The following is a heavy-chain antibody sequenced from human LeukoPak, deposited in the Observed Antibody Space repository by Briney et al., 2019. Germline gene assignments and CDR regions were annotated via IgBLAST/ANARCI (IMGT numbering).Heavy chain of an antibody. CDR3: AKEGGVAVTTDPYFDY. D-gene: IGHD4-17*01. CDR1: GFTFDDYA. J-gene: IGHJ4*02. CDR2: ISGSGGST. Sequence: PGGSLRLSCAASGFTFDDYAMHWVRHAPGKGLEWVSAISGSGGSTYYADSVKGRFTISRDNSKNTLYLQMNSLRAEDTAVYYCAKEGGVAVTTDPYFDYWGQGTLVTVSS. V-gene: IGHV3-23*01.